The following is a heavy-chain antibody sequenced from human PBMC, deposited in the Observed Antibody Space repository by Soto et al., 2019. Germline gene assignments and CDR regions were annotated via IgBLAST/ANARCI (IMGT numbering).Heavy chain of an antibody. CDR2: INEAGGGK. CDR1: GFTFSSYW. Sequence: GGSLRLSCAASGFTFSSYWMSWVRQAPGKGLEWVANINEAGGGKYYVDSVKGRFTISRDNSKNTLYLQMNSLRVEDTAVYYCAKDRLGGNFDYWGQGTQVTVSS. V-gene: IGHV3-7*05. CDR3: AKDRLGGNFDY. J-gene: IGHJ4*02.